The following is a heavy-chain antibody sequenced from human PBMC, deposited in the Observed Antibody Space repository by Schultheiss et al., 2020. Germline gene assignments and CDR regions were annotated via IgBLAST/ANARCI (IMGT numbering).Heavy chain of an antibody. Sequence: SQTLSLTCTVSGGSVSSGSYYWSWIRQPPGKGLEWIGSIYHSGSTNYNPSLKSRVTISVDTSKNQFSLKLSSVTAADTAVYYCARARPYNWNDGSYFDYWGQGTLVTVAS. CDR2: IYHSGST. D-gene: IGHD1-20*01. V-gene: IGHV4-39*07. J-gene: IGHJ4*02. CDR1: GGSVSSGSYY. CDR3: ARARPYNWNDGSYFDY.